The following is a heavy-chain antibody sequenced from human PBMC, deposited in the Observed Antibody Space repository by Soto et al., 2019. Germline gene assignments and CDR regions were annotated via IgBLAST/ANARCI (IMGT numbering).Heavy chain of an antibody. J-gene: IGHJ4*02. CDR1: AGSVSSGSYY. CDR3: ARVRYCGGDCYFFDY. D-gene: IGHD2-21*02. Sequence: PSETLSLTCPVSAGSVSSGSYYWRWIRQPPGKGLEWIGYIYYSGSTNYNPSLKSRVTIAVDTSKNQFSLKLSSVTAADTAVYYCARVRYCGGDCYFFDYWGQGTRVTVSA. CDR2: IYYSGST. V-gene: IGHV4-61*01.